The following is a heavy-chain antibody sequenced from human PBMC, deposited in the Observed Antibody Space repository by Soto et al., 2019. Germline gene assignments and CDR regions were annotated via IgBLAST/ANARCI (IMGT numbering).Heavy chain of an antibody. CDR2: ISGSGGST. CDR3: AKDSIAAAGTARYYYGMDV. Sequence: GGSLRLSCAASGFTFSSYAMSWVRQAPGKGLEWVSAISGSGGSTYYADSVKGRFTISRDNAKNTLYLQMNSLRAEDTAVYYCAKDSIAAAGTARYYYGMDVWGQGTTVTVS. D-gene: IGHD6-13*01. CDR1: GFTFSSYA. V-gene: IGHV3-23*01. J-gene: IGHJ6*02.